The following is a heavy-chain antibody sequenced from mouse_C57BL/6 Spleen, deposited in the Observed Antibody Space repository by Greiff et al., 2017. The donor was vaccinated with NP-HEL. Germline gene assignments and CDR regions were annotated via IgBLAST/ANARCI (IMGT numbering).Heavy chain of an antibody. CDR3: SRPYSTTVSYYFDD. J-gene: IGHJ2*01. V-gene: IGHV1-64*01. CDR1: GYTFTSYW. Sequence: VQLQQPGAELVKPGASVKLSCKASGYTFTSYWMHWVKQRPGQGLEWIGMIHPNSGSTNYNEKFKSKATLTVDKSSSTAYMQLSSLTSEDSAVYYGSRPYSTTVSYYFDDWGKGTTLTVSS. CDR2: IHPNSGST. D-gene: IGHD1-1*01.